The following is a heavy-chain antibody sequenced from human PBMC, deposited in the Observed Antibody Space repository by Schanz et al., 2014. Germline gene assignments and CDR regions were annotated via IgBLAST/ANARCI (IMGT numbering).Heavy chain of an antibody. CDR3: ARDDGGGYNQIDY. D-gene: IGHD5-12*01. V-gene: IGHV3-30*03. Sequence: QVQLVESGGGVVQPGRSLRLSCAASGFTFSGYGMHWVRQAPGKGLEWVAIISYDGRHKNYADSVKGRFTISRDNSKNTLHLQMNSLRVEDTAVYYCARDDGGGYNQIDYWGQGALVTVSS. CDR1: GFTFSGYG. CDR2: ISYDGRHK. J-gene: IGHJ4*02.